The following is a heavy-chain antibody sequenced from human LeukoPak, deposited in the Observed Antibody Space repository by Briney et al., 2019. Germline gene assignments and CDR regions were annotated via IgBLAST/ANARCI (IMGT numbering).Heavy chain of an antibody. CDR2: ISAYNGNT. D-gene: IGHD3-3*01. CDR1: GYTFTSYG. Sequence: GASVKVSCKASGYTFTSYGTSWVRQAPGQGLEWMGWISAYNGNTNYAQKLQGRVTMTRDTSISTAYMELSSLRSEDTAVYYCARGRRNKYYDFWSGYYTSGPVDYWGQGTLVTVSS. V-gene: IGHV1-18*01. J-gene: IGHJ4*02. CDR3: ARGRRNKYYDFWSGYYTSGPVDY.